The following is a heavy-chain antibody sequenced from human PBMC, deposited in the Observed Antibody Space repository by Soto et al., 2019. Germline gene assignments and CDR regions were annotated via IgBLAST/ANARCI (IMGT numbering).Heavy chain of an antibody. CDR3: EGRSCTAGICYTNYYYYMDV. J-gene: IGHJ6*03. CDR2: ITATGGNT. CDR1: GFTFSSYA. D-gene: IGHD2-8*02. V-gene: IGHV3-23*01. Sequence: EAQLLESGGGLVQPGGSLRLSCAASGFTFSSYAMNWVRQAPGKGLEWVSRITATGGNTYYADSVKGRFTISRDNSKDTMSLQMNSLRAEDTAVYYCEGRSCTAGICYTNYYYYMDVWGKGTTVTVSS.